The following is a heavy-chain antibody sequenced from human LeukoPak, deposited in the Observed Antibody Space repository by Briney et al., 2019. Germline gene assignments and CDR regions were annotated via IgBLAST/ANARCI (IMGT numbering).Heavy chain of an antibody. Sequence: PGGSLRLSCAASGFTFSSYGMHWVRQAPGKGLEWGSFILYDGSNKYYADSVKGRFTISRDNSKNTLYLQMNSLRAEDTAVYYCADYDSSGYSFDYWGQGTLVTVSS. V-gene: IGHV3-30*02. J-gene: IGHJ4*02. CDR3: ADYDSSGYSFDY. CDR1: GFTFSSYG. D-gene: IGHD3-22*01. CDR2: ILYDGSNK.